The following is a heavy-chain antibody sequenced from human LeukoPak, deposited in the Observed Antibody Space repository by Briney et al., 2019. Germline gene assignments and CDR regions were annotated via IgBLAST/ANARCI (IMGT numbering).Heavy chain of an antibody. CDR1: GYIFTNYY. Sequence: ASVKVSCKASGYIFTNYYMHWVRQAPGQGLDWMGIINPSGGSTTYAQKFQGRVTMTRDTSTSTVYMEVSSLRSEDTAVYYCARAGYDSSGYYSYWGQGTLVTVSS. J-gene: IGHJ4*02. CDR3: ARAGYDSSGYYSY. CDR2: INPSGGST. D-gene: IGHD3-22*01. V-gene: IGHV1-46*01.